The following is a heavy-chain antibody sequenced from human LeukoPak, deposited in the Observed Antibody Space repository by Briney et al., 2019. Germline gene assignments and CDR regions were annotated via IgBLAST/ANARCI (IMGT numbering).Heavy chain of an antibody. CDR2: MNPNSGNT. J-gene: IGHJ6*02. CDR1: GYTFTSYD. CDR3: ARVRITIFGVVIYGMDV. Sequence: GASVKVSCKASGYTFTSYDINWVRQATGQGLEWMRWMNPNSGNTGYAQKFQGRVTMTRNTSISTAYMELSSLRSEDTAVYYCARVRITIFGVVIYGMDVWGQGTTVTVSS. V-gene: IGHV1-8*01. D-gene: IGHD3-3*01.